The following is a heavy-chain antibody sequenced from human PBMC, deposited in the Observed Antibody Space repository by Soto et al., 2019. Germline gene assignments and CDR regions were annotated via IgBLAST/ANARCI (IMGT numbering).Heavy chain of an antibody. CDR1: GYTFTGYY. V-gene: IGHV1-2*02. D-gene: IGHD1-26*01. CDR3: ARARLGGAAPQPYDAFDI. Sequence: GASVKVSCKASGYTFTGYYMHWVRQAPGQGLEWMGWINPNSGGTNYAQKFQGRVTMTRDTSISTAYMELSRLRSDDTAVYYCARARLGGAAPQPYDAFDIWGQGTMVTVSS. CDR2: INPNSGGT. J-gene: IGHJ3*02.